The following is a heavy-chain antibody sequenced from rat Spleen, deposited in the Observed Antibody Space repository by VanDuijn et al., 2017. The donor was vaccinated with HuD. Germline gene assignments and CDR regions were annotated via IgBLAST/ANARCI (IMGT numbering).Heavy chain of an antibody. CDR3: ASAFHNGGNYYYGVMDA. J-gene: IGHJ4*01. D-gene: IGHD1-12*02. CDR2: ISGSSGTI. Sequence: EVQLMESGGGLVQPGRSLKLSCVASGFTFSYYGMNWSRQAPGKGLEWIAYISGSSGTIYYADTVRGRFTISRDNAKNTLYLQLNSLRSEDTALYYCASAFHNGGNYYYGVMDAWGQGASVTVSS. CDR1: GFTFSYYG. V-gene: IGHV5-34*01.